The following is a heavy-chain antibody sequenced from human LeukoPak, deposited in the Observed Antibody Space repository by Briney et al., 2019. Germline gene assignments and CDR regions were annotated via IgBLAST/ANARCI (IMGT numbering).Heavy chain of an antibody. J-gene: IGHJ6*02. V-gene: IGHV6-1*01. Sequence: SQTLSLTCAISGDSVSSISVAWNWIRQSPSRGLEWLGRTYYRSKWYYEYAVSVKSRINISPDTSKNQFSLELTSVTPEDTAVYYCSLARSEYHYGMDVWGQGTTVTVSS. CDR2: TYYRSKWYY. CDR1: GDSVSSISVA. CDR3: SLARSEYHYGMDV.